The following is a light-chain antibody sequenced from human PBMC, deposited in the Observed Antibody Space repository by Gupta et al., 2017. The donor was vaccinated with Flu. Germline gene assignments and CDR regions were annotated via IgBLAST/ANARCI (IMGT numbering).Light chain of an antibody. V-gene: IGKV3-20*01. CDR2: GAS. Sequence: EILLTQSPGTLSLSPGDRATLSFRASQSVSRAYLAWYQQKPGQAPRLLFYGASSRANGVPDRFSGSGPGTEFILTMSRLEPEDFAVYYCHQYCNSFSTFGQGTKLEIK. CDR3: HQYCNSFST. J-gene: IGKJ2*01. CDR1: QSVSRAY.